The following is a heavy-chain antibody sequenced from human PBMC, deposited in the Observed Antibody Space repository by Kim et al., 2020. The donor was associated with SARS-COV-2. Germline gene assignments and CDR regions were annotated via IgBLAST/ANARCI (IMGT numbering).Heavy chain of an antibody. Sequence: ASVKVSCKPSGYSFGNYGFHWVRQAPGQGLEGMGGIGLYKGNMRYAQEFKGRLTMTTDASTTTAYMELRNLRSDDTAVYYCARDYNWGCDYWGQGTQVTVSS. V-gene: IGHV1-18*01. CDR2: IGLYKGNM. J-gene: IGHJ4*02. CDR1: GYSFGNYG. D-gene: IGHD1-1*01. CDR3: ARDYNWGCDY.